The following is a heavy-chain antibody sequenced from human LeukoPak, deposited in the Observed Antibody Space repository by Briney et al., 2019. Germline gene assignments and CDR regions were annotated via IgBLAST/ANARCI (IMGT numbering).Heavy chain of an antibody. CDR3: ARTIEMATISYFDY. D-gene: IGHD5-24*01. J-gene: IGHJ4*02. V-gene: IGHV3-48*04. Sequence: GGSLRLSCAASGFTFSSYSMNWVRQAPGKGLEWVSYISSSDGTIYYADSVKGRFTISRDNAKNSLYLQMNSLRAGDTAVYYCARTIEMATISYFDYWGQGTLVTVSS. CDR1: GFTFSSYS. CDR2: ISSSDGTI.